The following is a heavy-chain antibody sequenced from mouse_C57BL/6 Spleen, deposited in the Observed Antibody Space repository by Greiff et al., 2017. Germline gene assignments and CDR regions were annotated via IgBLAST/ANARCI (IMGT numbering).Heavy chain of an antibody. D-gene: IGHD2-1*01. V-gene: IGHV1-64*01. CDR2: IHPNSGST. CDR3: AREDYYGNTDY. Sequence: QVQLQQPGAELVKPGASVKLSCKASGYTFTSYWMHWVKQRPGQGLEWIGMIHPNSGSTNYNEKVKSKATLTVDKSSSNAYMQLSSLTSEDSAVYYCAREDYYGNTDYWGQGTTLTVSS. CDR1: GYTFTSYW. J-gene: IGHJ2*01.